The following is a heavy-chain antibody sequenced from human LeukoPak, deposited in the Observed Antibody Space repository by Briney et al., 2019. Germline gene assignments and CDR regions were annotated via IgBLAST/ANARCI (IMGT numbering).Heavy chain of an antibody. J-gene: IGHJ4*02. D-gene: IGHD1-26*01. V-gene: IGHV1-3*01. CDR1: GYTFTSYA. Sequence: ASVKVSCKASGYTFTSYAMHWVRQAPGQRLEWMGWINAGNGNTKYSQKFQGRVTITRDTSASTAYMKLSSLRSEDTAVYYCARAVMVGVFDYWGQGTLVTVSS. CDR2: INAGNGNT. CDR3: ARAVMVGVFDY.